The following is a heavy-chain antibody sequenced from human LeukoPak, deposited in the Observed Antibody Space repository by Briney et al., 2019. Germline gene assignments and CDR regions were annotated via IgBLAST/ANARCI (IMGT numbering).Heavy chain of an antibody. D-gene: IGHD1-1*01. V-gene: IGHV3-23*01. J-gene: IGHJ4*02. Sequence: PGGALRLSCAASGFPFTKYALTWVRQAPGKGLEWVSSVDWSGGHTYYADSVKGRFTISRDTSSNSLYLQMNSLRAEDTALYYCARTQRLAWGDYFDYWGRGTLVTVSS. CDR1: GFPFTKYA. CDR3: ARTQRLAWGDYFDY. CDR2: VDWSGGHT.